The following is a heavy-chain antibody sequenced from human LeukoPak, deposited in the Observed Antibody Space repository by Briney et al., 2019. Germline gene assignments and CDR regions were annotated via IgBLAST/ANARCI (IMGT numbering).Heavy chain of an antibody. CDR2: INPSGGST. Sequence: ASVKVSCKASGYTSTSYYMHWVRQAPGQGLEWMGIINPSGGSTSYAQKFQGRVTMTRDMSTSTVYMELSSLRSEDTAVYYCARVGGYTGFGYYYYYMDVWGKGTTVTVSS. V-gene: IGHV1-46*01. J-gene: IGHJ6*03. CDR3: ARVGGYTGFGYYYYYMDV. D-gene: IGHD3-10*01. CDR1: GYTSTSYY.